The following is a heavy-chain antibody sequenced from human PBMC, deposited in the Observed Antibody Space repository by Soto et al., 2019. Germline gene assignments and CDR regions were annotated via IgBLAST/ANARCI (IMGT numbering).Heavy chain of an antibody. CDR3: ARESRCSSTSCDAVKDDNWFDP. CDR1: GYTFTSYG. D-gene: IGHD2-2*01. V-gene: IGHV1-18*01. Sequence: ASVKVSCKASGYTFTSYGISWVRQAPGQGLEWMGWISAYNGNTNYAQKLQGRVTMTTDTSTSTAYMELRSLRSDDTAVYYCARESRCSSTSCDAVKDDNWFDPWGQGTLVTVSS. CDR2: ISAYNGNT. J-gene: IGHJ5*02.